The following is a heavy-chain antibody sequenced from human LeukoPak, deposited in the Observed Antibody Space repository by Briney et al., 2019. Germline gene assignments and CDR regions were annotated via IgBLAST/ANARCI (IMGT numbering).Heavy chain of an antibody. CDR3: ARYDSSNLNDAFDI. J-gene: IGHJ3*02. CDR1: GGSFSGYY. CDR2: INHSGST. D-gene: IGHD6-13*01. Sequence: SETLSLTCAVYGGSFSGYYWSWIRQPPGKGLEWMGEINHSGSTNYNPSLKSRVTISVDTSKNQFSLKLSSVTAADTAVYYCARYDSSNLNDAFDIWGQGTMVTVSS. V-gene: IGHV4-34*01.